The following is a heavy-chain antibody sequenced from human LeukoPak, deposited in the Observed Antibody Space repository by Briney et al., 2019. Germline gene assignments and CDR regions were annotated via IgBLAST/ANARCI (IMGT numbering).Heavy chain of an antibody. CDR3: ARGQEQWLVDAFDI. CDR2: IYTSRST. J-gene: IGHJ3*02. V-gene: IGHV4-4*07. D-gene: IGHD6-19*01. CDR1: GGSISSYY. Sequence: SETLSLTCTVSGGSISSYYWSWILQHAAKGLEWIRRIYTSRSTNYNPSLKSRVTMSVDTSKNQFSLKLSSVTAANTAVYYCARGQEQWLVDAFDIWGQGTMVTVSS.